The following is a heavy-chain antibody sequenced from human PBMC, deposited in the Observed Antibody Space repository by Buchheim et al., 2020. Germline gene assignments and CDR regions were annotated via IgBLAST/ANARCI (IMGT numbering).Heavy chain of an antibody. CDR3: AREGVSGSYYFGGRHTNFDY. CDR1: GFTFSSYE. CDR2: ISSSGSTI. Sequence: EVQLVESGGGLVQPGGSLRLSCAASGFTFSSYEMNWVRQAPGKGLEWVSYISSSGSTIYYADSVKGRFTISRDNAKNSLYLQMNSLRAEDTAVYYCAREGVSGSYYFGGRHTNFDYWGQGTL. J-gene: IGHJ4*02. V-gene: IGHV3-48*03. D-gene: IGHD1-26*01.